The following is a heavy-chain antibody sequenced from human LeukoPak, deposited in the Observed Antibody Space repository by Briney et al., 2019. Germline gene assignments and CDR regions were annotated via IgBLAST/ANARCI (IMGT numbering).Heavy chain of an antibody. D-gene: IGHD1-20*01. J-gene: IGHJ4*02. CDR3: ARDLTGLPGDY. Sequence: ASVKVSCKASGYIFTDYYMHWVRQAPGQGLEWMGWINPNSGGTNYAQKFQGRVTMTRDTSISTAYMELSRLRSDDTAVYYCARDLTGLPGDYWGQGTLVTVSS. CDR2: INPNSGGT. CDR1: GYIFTDYY. V-gene: IGHV1-2*02.